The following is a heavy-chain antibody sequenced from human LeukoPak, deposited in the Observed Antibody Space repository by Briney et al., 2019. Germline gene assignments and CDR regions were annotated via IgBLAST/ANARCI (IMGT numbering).Heavy chain of an antibody. J-gene: IGHJ4*02. Sequence: QTGGSLRLSCAASGFTFNSYAMSWVHQAPGKGLEWVSAIVGDTVTFYTDSVKGRFTISRDNSKNTLYLQMNGLRAEDTAIYYCAKGSAQWEPYDYWGQGTLVTVSS. CDR3: AKGSAQWEPYDY. CDR1: GFTFNSYA. V-gene: IGHV3-23*01. D-gene: IGHD1-26*01. CDR2: IVGDTVT.